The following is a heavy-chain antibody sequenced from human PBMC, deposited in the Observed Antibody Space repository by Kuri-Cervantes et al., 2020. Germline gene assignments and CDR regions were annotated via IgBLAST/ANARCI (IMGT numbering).Heavy chain of an antibody. CDR3: TVMASY. V-gene: IGHV3-15*01. D-gene: IGHD5-24*01. J-gene: IGHJ4*02. CDR2: IKSKTDGGTT. Sequence: WIRQPPGKGLEWVGRIKSKTDGGTTDYAAPVKGRLTISRDDSKNTLYLQMNSLKTEDTAVYYCTVMASYWGQGTLVTDSS.